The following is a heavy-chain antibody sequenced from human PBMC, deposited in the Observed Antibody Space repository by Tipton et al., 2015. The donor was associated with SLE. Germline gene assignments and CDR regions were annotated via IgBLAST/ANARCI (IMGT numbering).Heavy chain of an antibody. CDR2: LYHSGEA. Sequence: TLSLTYDVSGYSMTSGYYWGWIRQPPGKGLEWIGSLYHSGEAYYNPSLTSRVIISADTSKNQFSLRLTSVTAADTATYYCAERGAWRDIDYWGQGTLVTVSS. CDR3: AERGAWRDIDY. D-gene: IGHD3-9*01. J-gene: IGHJ4*02. CDR1: GYSMTSGYY. V-gene: IGHV4-38-2*01.